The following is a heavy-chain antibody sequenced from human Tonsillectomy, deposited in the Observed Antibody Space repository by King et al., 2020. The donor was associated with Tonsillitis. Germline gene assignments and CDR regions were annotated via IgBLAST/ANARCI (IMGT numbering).Heavy chain of an antibody. J-gene: IGHJ4*02. V-gene: IGHV4-39*06. CDR1: GGSISSSSYY. Sequence: QLQESGPGLVKPSETLSLTCTVSGGSISSSSYYWGWIRQPPGKGLEWIGSIYYSGSTYYNPSLKSRVTISVDTSKNQFPLKLSSVTAADTAVYYWARTQIAVVSEVDYWGQGTLVTVSS. CDR2: IYYSGST. CDR3: ARTQIAVVSEVDY. D-gene: IGHD6-19*01.